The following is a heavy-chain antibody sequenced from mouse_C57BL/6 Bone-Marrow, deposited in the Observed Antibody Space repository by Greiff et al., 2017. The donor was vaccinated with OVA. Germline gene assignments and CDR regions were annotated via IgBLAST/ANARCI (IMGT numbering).Heavy chain of an antibody. V-gene: IGHV1-26*01. Sequence: EVQLQQSGPELVKPGASVKISCKASGYTFTDYYMNWVKQSHGKSLEWIGDINPNNGGTSYNQKFKGKATLTVDKSSSTAYMELRSLTSEDSAVYYCALRRVYYGSSYDYWGQGTTLTVSS. CDR2: INPNNGGT. CDR1: GYTFTDYY. J-gene: IGHJ2*01. D-gene: IGHD1-1*01. CDR3: ALRRVYYGSSYDY.